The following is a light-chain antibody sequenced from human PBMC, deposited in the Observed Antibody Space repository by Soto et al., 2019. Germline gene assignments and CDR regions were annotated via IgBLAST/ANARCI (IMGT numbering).Light chain of an antibody. CDR2: GAS. CDR3: QQYGDSSWT. J-gene: IGKJ1*01. Sequence: EIVLTQSPGTLFLSPGDRATLSCRASQSVSSNYLAWYQQQKPGQAPILLIYGASSRATGVPDRFSGSGSGTDFTLAISRLEPEDFVVYYCQQYGDSSWTFGQGTKVEIK. V-gene: IGKV3-20*01. CDR1: QSVSSNY.